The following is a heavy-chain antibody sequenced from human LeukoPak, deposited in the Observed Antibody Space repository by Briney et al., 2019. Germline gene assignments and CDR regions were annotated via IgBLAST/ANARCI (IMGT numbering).Heavy chain of an antibody. CDR3: ARAPPEGSSYMDV. CDR1: GFTFSSYW. J-gene: IGHJ6*03. Sequence: PGGSLRFSCAASGFTFSSYWMHWVRQAPGKGLVWVSRINSDGSSTNYADSVKGRFTISRDNAKNTLYLQMNSLRAEDTAVYYCARAPPEGSSYMDVWGKGTTVTFSS. CDR2: INSDGSST. D-gene: IGHD1-14*01. V-gene: IGHV3-74*01.